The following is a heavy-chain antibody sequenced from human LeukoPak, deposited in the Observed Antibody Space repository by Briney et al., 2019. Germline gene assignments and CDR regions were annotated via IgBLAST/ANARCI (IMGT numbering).Heavy chain of an antibody. V-gene: IGHV1-8*03. CDR2: MNPNSGNT. J-gene: IGHJ5*02. CDR3: ARGGSVAAWFDP. Sequence: ASVKVSCKASGYTFTSYDINWVRQATGQGLEWMGWMNPNSGNTGYAQKFQGRVTITRNTSISTAYMELSSLRSEDTAVYYCARGGSVAAWFDPWGQGTLVTVSS. D-gene: IGHD6-13*01. CDR1: GYTFTSYD.